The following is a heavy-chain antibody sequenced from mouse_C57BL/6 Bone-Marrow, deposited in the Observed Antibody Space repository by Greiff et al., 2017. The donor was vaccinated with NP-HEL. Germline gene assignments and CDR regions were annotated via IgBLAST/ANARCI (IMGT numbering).Heavy chain of an antibody. J-gene: IGHJ2*01. V-gene: IGHV14-4*01. CDR2: IDPENGDT. CDR3: TTFGYYGSGY. Sequence: EVQLQQSGAELVRPGASVKLSCTASGFNIKDDYMHWVKQRPEQGLEWIGWIDPENGDTEYASKFQGKATITADTSSNTAYLQLSSLTSEDTAVYYCTTFGYYGSGYWGQGTTLTVSS. D-gene: IGHD1-1*01. CDR1: GFNIKDDY.